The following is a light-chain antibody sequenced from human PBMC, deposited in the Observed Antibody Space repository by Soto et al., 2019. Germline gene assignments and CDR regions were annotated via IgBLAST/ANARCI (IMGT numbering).Light chain of an antibody. J-gene: IGKJ1*01. V-gene: IGKV1-5*03. CDR2: KAS. CDR1: QSISNW. CDR3: QQYDTYST. Sequence: DLQMTQSPSTLSASVGDRVTITCRASQSISNWLAWYQQKPGKAPKLLIYKASSLQSGVPSRFRGSGSGTEFTLTISSLQPDDFAIFSCQQYDTYSTFGQGTKVEIK.